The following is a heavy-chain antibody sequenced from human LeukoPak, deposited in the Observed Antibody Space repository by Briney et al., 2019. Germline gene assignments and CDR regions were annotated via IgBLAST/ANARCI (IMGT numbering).Heavy chain of an antibody. CDR2: ISSSGSTI. J-gene: IGHJ4*02. CDR3: ARDGRYFDWSSFDY. CDR1: GFTFSSYW. D-gene: IGHD3-9*01. Sequence: GGSLRLSCAASGFTFSSYWMHWVRQAPGNGLEWVSYISSSGSTIYYADSVKGRFTISRDNAKNSLYLQMNSLRAEDTAVYYCARDGRYFDWSSFDYWGQGTLVTVSS. V-gene: IGHV3-48*04.